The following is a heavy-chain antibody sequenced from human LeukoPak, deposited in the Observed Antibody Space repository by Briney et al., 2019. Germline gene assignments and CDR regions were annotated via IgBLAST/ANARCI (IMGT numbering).Heavy chain of an antibody. D-gene: IGHD6-19*01. V-gene: IGHV4-61*02. J-gene: IGHJ5*02. Sequence: PSETLSLTCTVSGGSINSALYYWTWIRQPAGKGLEWIGRIYPSGNTNYNPSLESRLTISIDTSKNQFSLKLSSVTAADTAVYYCAGEFSAWGQGTLVTVSS. CDR2: IYPSGNT. CDR3: AGEFSA. CDR1: GGSINSALYY.